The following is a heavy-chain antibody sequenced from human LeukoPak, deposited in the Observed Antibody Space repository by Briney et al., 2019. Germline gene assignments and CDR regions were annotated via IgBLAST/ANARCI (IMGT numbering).Heavy chain of an antibody. V-gene: IGHV4-34*01. D-gene: IGHD6-6*01. CDR2: INHSGST. Sequence: SETLSLTCAVYGVSFSGYYWSWIRQAPGKGLEWVGEINHSGSTNYNPSLKSRVTISVDTSKTQFSLKLSSVTAADTAVYYCARGRPGFDPWGQGTLVTVAS. CDR3: ARGRPGFDP. J-gene: IGHJ5*02. CDR1: GVSFSGYY.